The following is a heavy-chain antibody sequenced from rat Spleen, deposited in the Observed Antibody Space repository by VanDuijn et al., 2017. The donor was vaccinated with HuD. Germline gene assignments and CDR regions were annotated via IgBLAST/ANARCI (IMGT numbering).Heavy chain of an antibody. J-gene: IGHJ2*01. V-gene: IGHV2-13*01. D-gene: IGHD1-11*01. CDR3: ARADVAGLSTDGI. CDR2: IWGNGET. CDR1: GFSLISYS. Sequence: QVQLKESGPGLVQPSQTLSLTCTVSGFSLISYSVNWVRQPPGKGLEWMGVIWGNGETHYNLALKSRLSISRDTSKSQVFLKMNSLQTEDTATYFCARADVAGLSTDGIWGQGIMVTVSS.